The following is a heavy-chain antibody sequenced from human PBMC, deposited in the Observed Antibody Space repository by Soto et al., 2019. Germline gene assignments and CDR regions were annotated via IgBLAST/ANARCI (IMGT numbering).Heavy chain of an antibody. J-gene: IGHJ5*02. CDR2: IGGSGGST. Sequence: EVQLLESGGGLVQPGGSLRLSVAASGFTFSGYAMSWVGQAQGKGLEWVAAIGGSGGSTYYADSVKGGFTISRDNSKNTLYLQMNSLRAEDTAVYYCAKDPGIAARTSPWGQGTLVTVSS. V-gene: IGHV3-23*01. CDR3: AKDPGIAARTSP. CDR1: GFTFSGYA. D-gene: IGHD6-6*01.